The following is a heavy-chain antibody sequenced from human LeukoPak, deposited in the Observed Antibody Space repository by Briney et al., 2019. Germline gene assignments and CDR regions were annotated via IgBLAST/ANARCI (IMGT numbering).Heavy chain of an antibody. CDR1: GFTFSSYE. J-gene: IGHJ4*02. Sequence: PGGSLRLSCAASGFTFSSYEMNWVRQAPGKGLDWVSYISSSGSTIYYADSVKGRFTISRDNAKKSLYLQMNSLRGEDTAVYYCARGHYSSSSSIALVYWGQGTLVTVSS. D-gene: IGHD6-6*01. CDR2: ISSSGSTI. V-gene: IGHV3-48*03. CDR3: ARGHYSSSSSIALVY.